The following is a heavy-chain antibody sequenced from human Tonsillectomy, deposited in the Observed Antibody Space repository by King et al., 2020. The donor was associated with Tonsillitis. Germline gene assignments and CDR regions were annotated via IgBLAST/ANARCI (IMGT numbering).Heavy chain of an antibody. D-gene: IGHD4-17*01. J-gene: IGHJ3*02. V-gene: IGHV4-31*03. Sequence: QLQESGPGLVKPSQTLSLTCTVSGGSISSGGYYWTWIRQHPGKGLEWIGYVYSTGRTNYSPSLKSRVTFSVDTSKNQFSLRLSSVTAADTAVYYCARDGSNGDYLRTTGFDIWGQGTMVTVSS. CDR1: GGSISSGGYY. CDR2: VYSTGRT. CDR3: ARDGSNGDYLRTTGFDI.